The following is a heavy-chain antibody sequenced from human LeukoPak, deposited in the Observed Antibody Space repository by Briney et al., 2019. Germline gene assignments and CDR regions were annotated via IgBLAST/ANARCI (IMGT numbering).Heavy chain of an antibody. D-gene: IGHD3-16*02. CDR3: ARDSGDYVWGSYRPFDY. CDR1: GFTFSSYS. J-gene: IGHJ4*02. CDR2: ISSSSSYI. V-gene: IGHV3-21*01. Sequence: GGSLRLSCAASGFTFSSYSMNWVRQAPGKGLEWVSSISSSSSYIYYADSVKGRFTISRDNAKNSLYLQMNSLRAEDTAVYYCARDSGDYVWGSYRPFDYWGQGTLVTASS.